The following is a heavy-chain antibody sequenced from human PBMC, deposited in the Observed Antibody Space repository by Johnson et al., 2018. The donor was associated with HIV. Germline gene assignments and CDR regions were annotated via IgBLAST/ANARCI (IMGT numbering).Heavy chain of an antibody. CDR1: GFTFDDYG. J-gene: IGHJ3*02. V-gene: IGHV3-66*04. CDR3: ASHYYDSSGYYFDAFDI. Sequence: VQLVESGGGVVQPGGSLRLSCAASGFTFDDYGMSWVRQAPGKGLEWVSVIYSGGSTYYADFVKGRFTISRDNSKNTLYLQMNSLRAEDTAVYYCASHYYDSSGYYFDAFDIWGQGTMVTVSS. CDR2: IYSGGST. D-gene: IGHD3-22*01.